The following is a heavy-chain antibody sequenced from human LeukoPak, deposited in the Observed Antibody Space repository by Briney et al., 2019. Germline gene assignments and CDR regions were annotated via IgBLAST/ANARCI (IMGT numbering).Heavy chain of an antibody. D-gene: IGHD3-22*01. CDR2: ISSRGDSI. CDR3: ARDAYYYDSSGYYDY. V-gene: IGHV3-48*03. J-gene: IGHJ4*02. CDR1: GFTFSRYE. Sequence: AGGSLRLSCAASGFTFSRYEMIWVRQAPGKGLEWVSYISSRGDSIHYADSVRGRFTISRDNAKNSLYLQMNSLRAEDTAVYYCARDAYYYDSSGYYDYWGQGTLVTVSS.